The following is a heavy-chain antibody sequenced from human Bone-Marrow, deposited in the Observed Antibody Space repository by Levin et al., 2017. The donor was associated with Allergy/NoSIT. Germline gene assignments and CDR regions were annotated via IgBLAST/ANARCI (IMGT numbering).Heavy chain of an antibody. D-gene: IGHD3-22*01. CDR2: ISYDGSNK. Sequence: GGSLRLSCAASGFTFSSYGMHWVRQAPGKGLEWVAVISYDGSNKYYADSVKGRFTISRDNSKNTLYLQMNSLRAEDTAVYYCAKTDRRFNSSGYNEYGMDVWGQGTTVTVSS. V-gene: IGHV3-30*18. CDR1: GFTFSSYG. CDR3: AKTDRRFNSSGYNEYGMDV. J-gene: IGHJ6*02.